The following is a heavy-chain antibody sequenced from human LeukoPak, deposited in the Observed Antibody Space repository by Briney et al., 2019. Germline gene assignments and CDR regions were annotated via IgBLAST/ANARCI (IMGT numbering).Heavy chain of an antibody. Sequence: GGSLRLSCATSGFTFSNHGMNWVRQAPGKGLEWVSGISPSGDIKYYADSVKGRFTISRDTSKNTLYLQMNSPRAEDTAVYYCAKDMYYDSSGPVFDYWGQGTLVTVSS. CDR3: AKDMYYDSSGPVFDY. J-gene: IGHJ4*02. CDR2: ISPSGDIK. D-gene: IGHD3-22*01. V-gene: IGHV3-23*01. CDR1: GFTFSNHG.